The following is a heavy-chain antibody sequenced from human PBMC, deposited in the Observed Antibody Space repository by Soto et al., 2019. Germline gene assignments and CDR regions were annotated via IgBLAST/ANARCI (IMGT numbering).Heavy chain of an antibody. CDR1: VFNFHWYW. V-gene: IGHV3-7*01. D-gene: IGHD3-10*01. J-gene: IGHJ4*01. CDR2: IKTDASEK. Sequence: PVGSLRLSCASSVFNFHWYWMSCVRHSPGKWLEWLATIKTDASEKKYVDSVKGRFTMSRDNAKNSVYLQMDSLRTEDTAVYYCARDSGYGAGNSVKHYIDYCGNGTRVTVSS. CDR3: ARDSGYGAGNSVKHYIDY.